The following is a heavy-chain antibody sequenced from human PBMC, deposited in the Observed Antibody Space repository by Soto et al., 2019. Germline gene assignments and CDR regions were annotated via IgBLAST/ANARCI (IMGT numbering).Heavy chain of an antibody. CDR2: ISSSSSTI. CDR1: GFTFSSYS. D-gene: IGHD6-6*01. V-gene: IGHV3-48*02. J-gene: IGHJ5*02. CDR3: ARDHTFIAARPGNWFDP. Sequence: GGSLRLSCAASGFTFSSYSMNGVRQAPGKGLEWVSYISSSSSTIYYADSVKGRFTISRDNAKNSLYLQMNSLRDEDTAVYYCARDHTFIAARPGNWFDPWGQGTLVTVSS.